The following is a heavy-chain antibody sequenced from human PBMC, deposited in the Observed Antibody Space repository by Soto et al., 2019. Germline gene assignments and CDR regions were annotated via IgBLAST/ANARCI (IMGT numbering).Heavy chain of an antibody. V-gene: IGHV4-34*02. J-gene: IGHJ6*02. Sequence: QVQLQQWGAGLLKPSETLSLTCDVYGGSFGGYFWSWIRQPPGKGLEWIGEINHGGITNYSPSLKSRITISVDTSKNQFSLKLSSVTAADAAVYYCARQGAVTVMFYYHGMDVWGQGTSVTVSS. CDR2: INHGGIT. CDR1: GGSFGGYF. D-gene: IGHD2-21*02. CDR3: ARQGAVTVMFYYHGMDV.